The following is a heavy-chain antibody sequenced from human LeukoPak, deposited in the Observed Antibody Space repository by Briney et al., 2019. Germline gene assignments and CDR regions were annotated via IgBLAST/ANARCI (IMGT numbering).Heavy chain of an antibody. CDR1: GFTVSSNY. CDR2: IWYDGSNK. D-gene: IGHD2-21*02. CDR3: ARDPNCGGDCVPS. V-gene: IGHV3-33*08. J-gene: IGHJ4*02. Sequence: GGSLRLSCAASGFTVSSNYMSWVRQAPGKGLEWVAVIWYDGSNKYYADSVKGRFTISRDNSKNTLYLQMNSLRAEDTAVYYCARDPNCGGDCVPSWGQGTLVTVSS.